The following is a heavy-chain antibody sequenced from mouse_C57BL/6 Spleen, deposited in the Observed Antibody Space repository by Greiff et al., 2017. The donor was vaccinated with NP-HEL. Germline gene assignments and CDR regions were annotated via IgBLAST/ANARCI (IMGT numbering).Heavy chain of an antibody. CDR1: GYTFTDYE. CDR3: TRCCDGYFQYFDV. Sequence: QVQLQQSGAELVRPGASVTLSCKASGYTFTDYEMHWVKQTPVPGLEWIGAIDPETGGTAYNQKFKGKAILTADKSSSTAYMELRSLTSEDSAVYYCTRCCDGYFQYFDVWGTGTTVTVSS. V-gene: IGHV1-15*01. J-gene: IGHJ1*03. D-gene: IGHD2-3*01. CDR2: IDPETGGT.